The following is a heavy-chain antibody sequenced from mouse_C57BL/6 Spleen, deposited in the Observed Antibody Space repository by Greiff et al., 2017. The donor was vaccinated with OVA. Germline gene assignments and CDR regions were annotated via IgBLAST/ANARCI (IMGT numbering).Heavy chain of an antibody. CDR3: AREDSGPFAY. CDR1: GYTFTSYW. D-gene: IGHD3-2*02. Sequence: QVQLQQPGAELVRPGSSVKLSCKASGYTFTSYWMDWVKQRPGQGLEWIGNIYPSDSETHYNQKFKDKATLTVAKSSSTAYLQLSSLSSEDSAVYYCAREDSGPFAYWGQGTLVTVSA. CDR2: IYPSDSET. J-gene: IGHJ3*01. V-gene: IGHV1-61*01.